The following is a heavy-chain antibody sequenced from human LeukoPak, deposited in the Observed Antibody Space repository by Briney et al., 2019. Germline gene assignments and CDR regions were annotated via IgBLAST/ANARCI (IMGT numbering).Heavy chain of an antibody. Sequence: SETLSLTCAVYGGSFSGYYWSWIRQPPGKGLEWIGEINHSGSTNYNPSLKSRVTISVDTSKNQFSLKLSSVTAADTAVYYCASGWGGTPRGFWSGYSTHYYYYYMDVWGKGTTVTVSS. D-gene: IGHD3-3*01. J-gene: IGHJ6*03. V-gene: IGHV4-34*01. CDR3: ASGWGGTPRGFWSGYSTHYYYYYMDV. CDR1: GGSFSGYY. CDR2: INHSGST.